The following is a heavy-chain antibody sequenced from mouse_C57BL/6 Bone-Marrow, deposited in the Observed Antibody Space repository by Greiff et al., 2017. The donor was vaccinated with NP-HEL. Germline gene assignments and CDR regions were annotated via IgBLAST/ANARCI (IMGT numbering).Heavy chain of an antibody. CDR2: IHPSDSDS. CDR1: GYTFTSYW. J-gene: IGHJ2*01. CDR3: AIGNGYYDYFDY. Sequence: VQLQQPGAELVKPGASVKVSCKASGYTFTSYWMHWVKQWPGHGLEWIGRIHPSDSDSNYNQKFKGKATLTVDKSYSTDYMQLSSLTSVYSAVYYCAIGNGYYDYFDYWGQGTTLTVTS. D-gene: IGHD2-3*01. V-gene: IGHV1-74*01.